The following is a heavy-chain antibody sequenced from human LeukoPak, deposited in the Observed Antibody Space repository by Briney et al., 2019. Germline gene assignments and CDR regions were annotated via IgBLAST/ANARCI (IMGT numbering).Heavy chain of an antibody. CDR3: ARVDGSITGTLFYYYYMDV. Sequence: SETLSLTCTVSGGSISSSSYYWGWIRQPPEKGLEWIGSIYYSGSTYYNPPLKSRVTISVDTSKNQFSLKLSSVTAADTAVYYCARVDGSITGTLFYYYYMDVWGKGTTVTVSS. V-gene: IGHV4-39*07. CDR1: GGSISSSSYY. J-gene: IGHJ6*03. D-gene: IGHD1-20*01. CDR2: IYYSGST.